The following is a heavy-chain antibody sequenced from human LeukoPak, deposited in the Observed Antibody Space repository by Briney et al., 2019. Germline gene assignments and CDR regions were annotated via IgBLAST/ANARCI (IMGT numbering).Heavy chain of an antibody. CDR2: IDPSDSYT. J-gene: IGHJ4*02. CDR3: ARRVGAWYSVDY. CDR1: GYSFTSYW. Sequence: GESLRISCKGSGYSFTSYWITWVRQMPGKGLEWMGRIDPSDSYTNYSPSLQGHVTISADKSISTAYLQWSSLKAADTAMYYCARRVGAWYSVDYWGQGTLVTVSS. D-gene: IGHD6-13*01. V-gene: IGHV5-10-1*01.